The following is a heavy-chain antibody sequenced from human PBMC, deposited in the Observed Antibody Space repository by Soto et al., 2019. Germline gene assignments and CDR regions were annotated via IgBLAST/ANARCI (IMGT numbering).Heavy chain of an antibody. Sequence: ASVKVSCKASGYTFTISYMHWVRLAPGQRLEWMGIINSSGGSTSYAQKLQGRVTMTRDTSMSGVYMELCSQRYEDAVLYYRSRGYRGGYYHALYFNHWGQGTRGAVSS. D-gene: IGHD3-10*01. V-gene: IGHV1-46*01. J-gene: IGHJ4*02. CDR2: INSSGGST. CDR1: GYTFTISY. CDR3: SRGYRGGYYHALYFNH.